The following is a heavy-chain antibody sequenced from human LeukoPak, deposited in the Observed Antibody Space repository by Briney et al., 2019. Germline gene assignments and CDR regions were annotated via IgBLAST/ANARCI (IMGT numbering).Heavy chain of an antibody. D-gene: IGHD6-13*01. V-gene: IGHV3-66*01. Sequence: GGSLRLSCAASGFTVSSNYMSWVRQAPGKGLERVSVIYSGGSTYYADSVKGRFTISRDNAKNTLYLQMNSLRAEDTAVYYCARGIAAAVWSWGQGTLVTVSS. CDR3: ARGIAAAVWS. CDR1: GFTVSSNY. J-gene: IGHJ5*02. CDR2: IYSGGST.